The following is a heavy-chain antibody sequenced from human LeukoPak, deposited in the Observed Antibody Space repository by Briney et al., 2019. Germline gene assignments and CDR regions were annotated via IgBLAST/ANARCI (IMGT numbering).Heavy chain of an antibody. CDR1: GGSFSGYY. J-gene: IGHJ5*02. D-gene: IGHD3-9*01. CDR2: INHSGST. V-gene: IGHV4-34*01. Sequence: PSETLSLTCAVYGGSFSGYYWSWIRQPPGKGLEWIGEINHSGSTNYNPSLKSRVTISVDTSKNRFSLKLSSVTAADTAVYYCARRYHQFDPWGQGTLVTVSS. CDR3: ARRYHQFDP.